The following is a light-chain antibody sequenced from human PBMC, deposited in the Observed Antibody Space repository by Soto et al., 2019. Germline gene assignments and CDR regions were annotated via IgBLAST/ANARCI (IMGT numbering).Light chain of an antibody. V-gene: IGKV3-15*01. Sequence: ETVMTQSPATLSVSPGEGATLSCRATENINQNLAWYQQKPGQAPRLLIHGAAYRANRIPDRLSGRGSGTGFPLAISRLQSEDFASYYCQQYKTWPLTFGGGDKGEIK. J-gene: IGKJ4*01. CDR3: QQYKTWPLT. CDR1: ENINQN. CDR2: GAA.